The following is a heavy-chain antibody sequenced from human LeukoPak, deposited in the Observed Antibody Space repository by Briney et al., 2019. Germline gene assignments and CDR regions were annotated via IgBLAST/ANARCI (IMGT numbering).Heavy chain of an antibody. CDR1: GFTFSSYW. J-gene: IGHJ5*02. CDR3: ARVLSGSWDWFDP. CDR2: IKQDGSEK. Sequence: GGSLRLSCAASGFTFSSYWMGWVRQAPGKGLEWVANIKQDGSEKYYVGSVKGRFTISRDNAKNTVYLQMNSLRAEDTAVYYCARVLSGSWDWFDPWGQGTLVTVSS. D-gene: IGHD3-22*01. V-gene: IGHV3-7*01.